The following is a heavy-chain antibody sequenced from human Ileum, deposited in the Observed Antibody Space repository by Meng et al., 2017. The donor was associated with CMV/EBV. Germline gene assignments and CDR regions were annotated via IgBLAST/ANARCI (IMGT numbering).Heavy chain of an antibody. CDR1: EFTFSKFW. J-gene: IGHJ4*02. CDR2: INEDGREA. Sequence: RVSCVVSEFTFSKFWMTWVRQTPGKGLEWVANINEDGREAYYGDSVKGRFTISRDNAKNSLYLQMNTLRVEDTAVYYCMRAHPLGTWGQGTLVTVSS. V-gene: IGHV3-7*04. D-gene: IGHD7-27*01. CDR3: MRAHPLGT.